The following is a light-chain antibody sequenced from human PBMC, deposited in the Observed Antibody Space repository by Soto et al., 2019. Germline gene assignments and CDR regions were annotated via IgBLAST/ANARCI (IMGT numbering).Light chain of an antibody. V-gene: IGLV2-14*01. J-gene: IGLJ1*01. CDR3: SSYTTSSNYV. Sequence: QSVLTQPASVSGSPGQSITISCTGTSSGVGSYNFVSWYQQLPGKAPKLMIYEVSNRPSGVFNRFSGSKSGNTASLTISGLQAEDEADYYCSSYTTSSNYVFGSGTKVTVL. CDR2: EVS. CDR1: SSGVGSYNF.